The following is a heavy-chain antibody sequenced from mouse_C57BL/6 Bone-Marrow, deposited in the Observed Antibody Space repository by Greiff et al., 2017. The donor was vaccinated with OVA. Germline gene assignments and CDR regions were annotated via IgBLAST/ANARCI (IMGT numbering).Heavy chain of an antibody. Sequence: QVQLQQSGAELVKPGASVKISCKASGYAFSSYWMNWVKQRPGKGLEWIGQIYPGDGDTNYNGKFKGKATLTADKSSSTAYMQLSSLTSEDSAVYFCARKGDYYGSSHWYFDVWGTGTTVTVSS. CDR1: GYAFSSYW. D-gene: IGHD1-1*01. CDR3: ARKGDYYGSSHWYFDV. CDR2: IYPGDGDT. V-gene: IGHV1-80*01. J-gene: IGHJ1*03.